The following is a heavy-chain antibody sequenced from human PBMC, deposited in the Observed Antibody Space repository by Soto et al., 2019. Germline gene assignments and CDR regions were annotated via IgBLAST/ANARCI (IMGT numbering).Heavy chain of an antibody. CDR2: IIPIFGIA. D-gene: IGHD3-10*01. V-gene: IGHV1-69*02. Sequence: QVQLVQSGAEVKKPGSSVKVSCKASGGTFSSYTISWVRQAPGQGLEWMGRIIPIFGIANYAQKFQGRVTITADKSTSTAYMELSSLRSEDTAVYYCASLMSSGYYYGMDVWGQGTTVTVSS. CDR1: GGTFSSYT. J-gene: IGHJ6*02. CDR3: ASLMSSGYYYGMDV.